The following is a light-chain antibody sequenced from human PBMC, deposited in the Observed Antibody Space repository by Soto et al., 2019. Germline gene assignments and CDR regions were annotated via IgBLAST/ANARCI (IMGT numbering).Light chain of an antibody. V-gene: IGKV3-11*01. CDR2: DAS. CDR3: QQRGNWLPLT. Sequence: EIVLTQSPATLSLSPGEKATLSYRASQGVSTYLAWYQQKPGQAPRLLIYDASTRATGIPARFSGSGSGTDFTLTISSLEPEDFAVYYCQQRGNWLPLTFGGGTKVEI. CDR1: QGVSTY. J-gene: IGKJ4*01.